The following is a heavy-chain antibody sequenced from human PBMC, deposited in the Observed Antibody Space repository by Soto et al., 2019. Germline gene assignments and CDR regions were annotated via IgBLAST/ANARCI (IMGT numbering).Heavy chain of an antibody. V-gene: IGHV3-30*19. CDR1: GFMFKSYV. Sequence: QLQLVESGGGVVQPGTSLRLSCTASGFMFKSYVMHWVRQSPGKGLEWVALTSYNGNDKYYGDSVKGRFTVSRDNSMNTLHLQMDSLRPADTALYYCARWGTTGGFALWGQGTLVSVSS. D-gene: IGHD3-16*01. J-gene: IGHJ4*02. CDR3: ARWGTTGGFAL. CDR2: TSYNGNDK.